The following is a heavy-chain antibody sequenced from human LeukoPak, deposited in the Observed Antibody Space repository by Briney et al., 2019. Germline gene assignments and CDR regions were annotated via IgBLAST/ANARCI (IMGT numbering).Heavy chain of an antibody. CDR3: ARAYSSSWYGENWFDP. V-gene: IGHV1-46*01. CDR2: INPSGGST. Sequence: ASVKVSCKASGYTFTSYYMHWVRQAPGQGLEWMGIINPSGGSTSYAQKFQGRVTMTRDMSTSTVYMELSSLRSDDTAVYYCARAYSSSWYGENWFDPWGQGTLVTVSS. D-gene: IGHD6-13*01. J-gene: IGHJ5*02. CDR1: GYTFTSYY.